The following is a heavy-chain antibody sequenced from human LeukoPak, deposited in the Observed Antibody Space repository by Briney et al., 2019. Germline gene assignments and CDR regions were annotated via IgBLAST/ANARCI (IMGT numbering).Heavy chain of an antibody. V-gene: IGHV3-11*05. J-gene: IGHJ4*02. D-gene: IGHD6-13*01. CDR2: IPSTSSYT. CDR3: ARAANTAAGTPTLAIDY. Sequence: GGSLRLSCVASGFTFSDYYMSWIRQAPGKGLEWVSYIPSTSSYTSYADSVKGRFTISRDNAKNSLYLQMNSLRAEDTAVYYCARAANTAAGTPTLAIDYWGQGALVTVSS. CDR1: GFTFSDYY.